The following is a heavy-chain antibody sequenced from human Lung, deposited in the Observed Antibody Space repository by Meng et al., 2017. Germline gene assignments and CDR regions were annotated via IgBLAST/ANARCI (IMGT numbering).Heavy chain of an antibody. V-gene: IGHV4-34*01. D-gene: IGHD4-11*01. CDR1: DGYLSDYY. CDR3: ARGPTTMAHDFDY. J-gene: IGHJ4*02. CDR2: INHSGSR. Sequence: VKLLRLRHRRLEPSETLSLTCVVSDGYLSDYYWIWIRQPPGKGLEWIGEINHSGSRNYNPSLESRATISVDTSQKNLSLKLSSVTAADSSVYYCARGPTTMAHDFDYWGQGTLVTVSS.